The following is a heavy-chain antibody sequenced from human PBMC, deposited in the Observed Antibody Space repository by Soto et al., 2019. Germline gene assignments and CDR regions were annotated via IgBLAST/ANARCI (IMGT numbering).Heavy chain of an antibody. D-gene: IGHD5-12*01. CDR2: ISSSSSTI. Sequence: PGGSLRLSCAASGFTFSSYSMNWVRHAPGKGLEWVSYISSSSSTIYYADSVKGRFTISRDNAKNSLYLQMSSLRAEDTAVYYCASQSSEWLLFASWGQGTLVTVSS. J-gene: IGHJ4*02. V-gene: IGHV3-48*01. CDR1: GFTFSSYS. CDR3: ASQSSEWLLFAS.